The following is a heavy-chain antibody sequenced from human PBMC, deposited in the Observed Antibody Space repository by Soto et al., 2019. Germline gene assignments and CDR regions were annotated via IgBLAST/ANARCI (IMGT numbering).Heavy chain of an antibody. V-gene: IGHV4-39*01. CDR1: DGSIVNSSYS. CDR3: AGSGYYHNSGMDV. CDR2: FYYSENT. D-gene: IGHD3-22*01. J-gene: IGHJ6*02. Sequence: TLSLRWAVSDGSIVNSSYSCSWVHQPPGKGLEWIATFYYSENTHYNPSLKSRVTISVDTSKNQFSLILTSVTAADMAVYYCAGSGYYHNSGMDVWGQGTMVTLS.